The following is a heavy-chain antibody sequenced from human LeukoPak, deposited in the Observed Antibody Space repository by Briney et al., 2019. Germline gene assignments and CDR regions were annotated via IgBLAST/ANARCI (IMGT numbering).Heavy chain of an antibody. CDR2: VDDGGST. D-gene: IGHD1-1*01. J-gene: IGHJ4*02. CDR1: GGSISTYY. CDR3: TRCTGMYFDY. V-gene: IGHV4-59*05. Sequence: SETLSLTCTVSGGSISTYYWGWIRQPPGKELEWIGNVDDGGSTFYNPSLKRRLIISVDTTKKHFSLKLTSVTAADTAAYYCTRCTGMYFDYWGQGILVTVSS.